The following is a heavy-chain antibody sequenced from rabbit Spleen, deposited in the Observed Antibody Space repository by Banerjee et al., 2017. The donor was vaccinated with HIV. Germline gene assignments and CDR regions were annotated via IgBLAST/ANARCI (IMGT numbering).Heavy chain of an antibody. CDR2: IDAGSRGIT. D-gene: IGHD4-2*01. J-gene: IGHJ6*01. CDR1: GFSFSSSYW. CDR3: AKYHDYGGAAYAGL. V-gene: IGHV1S45*01. Sequence: QEQLEESGGDLVKPGASLTLTCTASGFSFSSSYWICWVRQAPGKGLEWIACIDAGSRGITHNARWARGRFTGSKASSTTVTLQMTSLTAADTATYFCAKYHDYGGAAYAGLWGPVTLVTVS.